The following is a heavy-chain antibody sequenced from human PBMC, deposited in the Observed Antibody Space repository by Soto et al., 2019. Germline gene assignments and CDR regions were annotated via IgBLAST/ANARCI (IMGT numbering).Heavy chain of an antibody. Sequence: QVHLVQSGAEVKMPGASVKVSCKASGFTFTSYAFTWVRQAPGQGLEWMGWISAYNGKTNYARNFRGRVTMTTDSSTITVYMQLGSLTSDDTAVYFCARDFTGWPPDGVDSWGQGTLVSVSA. CDR3: ARDFTGWPPDGVDS. V-gene: IGHV1-18*01. D-gene: IGHD3-16*01. CDR1: GFTFTSYA. CDR2: ISAYNGKT. J-gene: IGHJ4*02.